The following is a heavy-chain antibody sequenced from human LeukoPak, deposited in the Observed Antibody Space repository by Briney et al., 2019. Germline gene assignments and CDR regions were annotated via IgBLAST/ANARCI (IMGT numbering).Heavy chain of an antibody. Sequence: PGGSLRLSCAAAGFTFSSYAMDWVRQAPGKGLEWVAVISYDGSNKYYADSVKGRFTISRDNSKNTLYLQMNSLRAEDTAVYYCAREPGEGHSTLMEYYYGMDVWGQGTTVTVSS. CDR3: AREPGEGHSTLMEYYYGMDV. J-gene: IGHJ6*02. V-gene: IGHV3-30-3*01. CDR2: ISYDGSNK. D-gene: IGHD3-10*01. CDR1: GFTFSSYA.